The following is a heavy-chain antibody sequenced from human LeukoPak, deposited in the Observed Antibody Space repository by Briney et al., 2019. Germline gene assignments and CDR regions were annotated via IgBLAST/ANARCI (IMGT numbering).Heavy chain of an antibody. D-gene: IGHD6-13*01. CDR3: ARTEPHSSSWYPFDY. CDR1: GFTFSSYE. CDR2: ISSSGSTI. J-gene: IGHJ4*02. V-gene: IGHV3-48*03. Sequence: GGSLRLSCAASGFTFSSYEMNWVRQAPGKGLERVSYISSSGSTIYYADSVKGRFTISRDNAKNSLYLQMNSLRAEDTAVYYCARTEPHSSSWYPFDYWGQGTLVTVSS.